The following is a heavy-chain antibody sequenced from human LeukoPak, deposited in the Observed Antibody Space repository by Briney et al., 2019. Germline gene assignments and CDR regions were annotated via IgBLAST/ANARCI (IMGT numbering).Heavy chain of an antibody. J-gene: IGHJ6*03. CDR1: GYTFTSYG. CDR3: ARGSTPYYYYYMDV. V-gene: IGHV1-8*02. Sequence: ASVKVSCKASGYTFTSYGISWVRQAPGQGLEWMGWMNPNSGNTGYAQKFQGRVTMTRNTSISTAYMELSSLRSEDTAVYYCARGSTPYYYYYMDVWGKGTTVTISS. CDR2: MNPNSGNT.